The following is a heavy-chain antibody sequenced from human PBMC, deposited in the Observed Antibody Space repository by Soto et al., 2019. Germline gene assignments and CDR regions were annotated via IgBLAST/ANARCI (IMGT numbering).Heavy chain of an antibody. J-gene: IGHJ4*02. CDR3: AKEEGYSSGWTEVDY. D-gene: IGHD6-19*01. Sequence: EVQLLESGGGLVQPGGSLRLSCAASGFTFSSYAMSWVRQAPGKGLEWVSAISGSGVSTYYADSVKGRLTTSRDNSKTTLYLQMNSLRAEDTAVYYCAKEEGYSSGWTEVDYWGQGTLVTVSS. CDR1: GFTFSSYA. CDR2: ISGSGVST. V-gene: IGHV3-23*01.